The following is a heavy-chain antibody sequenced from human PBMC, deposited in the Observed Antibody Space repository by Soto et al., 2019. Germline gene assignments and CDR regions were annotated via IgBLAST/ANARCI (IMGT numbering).Heavy chain of an antibody. CDR3: ARRWASFDY. Sequence: QVELVQSGAEMKKPGASVKVSCEASGYTFSDYYMHWVRQAPGHGLEWMGWINPNSGGTNYAQKFQGRVTMTRDTSSGTAYMELSRLTSDDTAVYYCARRWASFDYWGQGTLVTVSS. CDR2: INPNSGGT. V-gene: IGHV1-2*02. J-gene: IGHJ4*02. D-gene: IGHD3-16*01. CDR1: GYTFSDYY.